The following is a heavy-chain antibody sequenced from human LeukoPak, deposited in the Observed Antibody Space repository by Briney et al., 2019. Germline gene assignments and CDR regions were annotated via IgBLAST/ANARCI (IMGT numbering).Heavy chain of an antibody. CDR1: GISFSNYS. CDR2: ISSSSRFI. V-gene: IGHV3-21*01. CDR3: ARAVYCSGGGCFWYFYL. J-gene: IGHJ2*01. Sequence: GGSLRLSCAASGISFSNYSMNWVRQAPGKGLEWVSLISSSSRFIYYGDSVKGRFTISRDNAKKSLYLQMNSLRAEDTAVYYCARAVYCSGGGCFWYFYLWGRGTLVTVSS. D-gene: IGHD2-15*01.